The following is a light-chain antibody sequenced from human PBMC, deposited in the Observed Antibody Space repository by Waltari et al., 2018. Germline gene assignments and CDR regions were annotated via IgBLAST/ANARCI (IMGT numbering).Light chain of an antibody. Sequence: QSALTQPASASGSPGQSLTISCTGTSSAAGSYNLVSWYQQHPGKAPKPMIYEVSKRPSGVSNRFSGSKSGNTASLTISGLQAEDEADYYCCSYAGSSTWVFGGGTKLTVL. CDR3: CSYAGSSTWV. V-gene: IGLV2-23*02. CDR1: SSAAGSYNL. J-gene: IGLJ3*02. CDR2: EVS.